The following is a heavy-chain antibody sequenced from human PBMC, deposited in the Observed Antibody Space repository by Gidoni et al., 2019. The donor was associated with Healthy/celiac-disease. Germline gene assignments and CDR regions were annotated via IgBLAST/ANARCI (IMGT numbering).Heavy chain of an antibody. D-gene: IGHD2-15*01. J-gene: IGHJ5*02. V-gene: IGHV4-39*01. CDR1: GGPISSSSYY. Sequence: QLQLQESGPGLVKPSETLSLTCTVSGGPISSSSYYWGWIRQPPGKGLEWIGSIYYSGSTYYNPSLKSRVTISVDTSKNQFSLKLSSVTAADTAVYYCARHSMKDPYCSGGSCLTASTPWGQGTLVTVSS. CDR3: ARHSMKDPYCSGGSCLTASTP. CDR2: IYYSGST.